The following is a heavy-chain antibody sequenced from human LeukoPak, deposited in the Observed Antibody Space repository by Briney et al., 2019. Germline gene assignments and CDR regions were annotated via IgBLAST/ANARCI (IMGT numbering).Heavy chain of an antibody. V-gene: IGHV1-24*01. CDR2: FDPEDGET. J-gene: IGHJ4*02. CDR3: ATLDKDSSGYYLNYFDY. D-gene: IGHD3-22*01. CDR1: GYTLIELS. Sequence: GASVKVSCKVSGYTLIELSMHWVRQAPGKGLEWMGGFDPEDGETIYAQKFQGRVTMTEDTSTDTAYMELSSLRSEDTAVYYCATLDKDSSGYYLNYFDYWGQGTLVTVSS.